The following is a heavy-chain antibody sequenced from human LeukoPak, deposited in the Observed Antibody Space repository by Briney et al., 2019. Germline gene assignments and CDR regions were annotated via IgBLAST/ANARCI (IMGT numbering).Heavy chain of an antibody. J-gene: IGHJ4*02. CDR3: ARGVITFGGVTTVDY. CDR2: ISTYNGNT. V-gene: IGHV1-18*01. D-gene: IGHD3-16*01. Sequence: ASVKVSCKTSGYTFTSYDITWVRQAPGQGLEWMGWISTYNGNTNYAQNLQGRVTMTTDTSTTTAYMELRSLGSDDTAVYYCARGVITFGGVTTVDYWGQGTLVSVPS. CDR1: GYTFTSYD.